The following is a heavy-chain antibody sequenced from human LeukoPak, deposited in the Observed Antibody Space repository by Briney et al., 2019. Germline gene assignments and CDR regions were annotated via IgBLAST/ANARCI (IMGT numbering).Heavy chain of an antibody. V-gene: IGHV3-74*01. D-gene: IGHD1-1*01. J-gene: IGHJ5*02. CDR2: INDDGSSR. CDR3: AKGSGTTP. CDR1: GFTFSSYW. Sequence: GGSLRLSCAASGFTFSSYWMHWVRQAPGKGLVWVSRINDDGSSRTYADSVKGRFTISRDNTKNTLYLQMNSLRAEDTAVYYCAKGSGTTPWGQGTLVTVSS.